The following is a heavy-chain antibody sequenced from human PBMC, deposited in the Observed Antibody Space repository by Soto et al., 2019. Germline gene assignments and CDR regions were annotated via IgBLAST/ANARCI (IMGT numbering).Heavy chain of an antibody. Sequence: SETLSLTCGVSGDTISTGGYSWAWIRQPRGKALEWIGHTYHSRNPYYNPSLKSRVIISVDRSKNQFSLKVSSVTAADTAVYYCARDSPGYGDYVLFDYWGQGTLVTVS. V-gene: IGHV4-30-2*01. D-gene: IGHD4-17*01. CDR3: ARDSPGYGDYVLFDY. CDR1: GDTISTGGYS. J-gene: IGHJ4*02. CDR2: TYHSRNP.